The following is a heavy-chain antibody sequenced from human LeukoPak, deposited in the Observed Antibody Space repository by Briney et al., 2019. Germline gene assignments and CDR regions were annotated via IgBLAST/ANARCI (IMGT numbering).Heavy chain of an antibody. CDR1: GGTFNNSA. V-gene: IGHV1-69*06. Sequence: ASVKVSCKASGGTFNNSAISWVRQAPGQGLDWMGVIIPIFGASNYAQKFQGRVTITADISTSTVYMELSSLRSEDTAVYYCARDMKRSRARWENLGFDPWGQGTLVTVSS. CDR3: ARDMKRSRARWENLGFDP. J-gene: IGHJ5*02. CDR2: IIPIFGAS. D-gene: IGHD1-26*01.